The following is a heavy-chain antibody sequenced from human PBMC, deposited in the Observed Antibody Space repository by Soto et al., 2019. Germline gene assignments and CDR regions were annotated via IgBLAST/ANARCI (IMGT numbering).Heavy chain of an antibody. J-gene: IGHJ3*01. CDR1: GGTFRNYA. V-gene: IGHV1-69*12. Sequence: QVQLLQSGPAVKKPGSSVKVSCKASGGTFRNYAIHWVRQAPGLGLEWMGGIIPLFGTTNSAQQFQGRFTITADESTGTVYMELSSLRSEDTAVYFCVGDSGGYANGAYDVWGQGTTITVSA. CDR2: IIPLFGTT. D-gene: IGHD3-22*01. CDR3: VGDSGGYANGAYDV.